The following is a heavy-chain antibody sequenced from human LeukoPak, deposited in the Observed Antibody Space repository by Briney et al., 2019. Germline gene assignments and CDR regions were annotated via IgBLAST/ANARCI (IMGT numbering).Heavy chain of an antibody. Sequence: GRSLRLSCAASGFTFSSYAMHWVRQAPGKGLEWVAVISYDGSNKYYADSVKGRFTISRDNSKNTLYLQMNSLRAEDTAVYYCAKDSGYSSSWYPYWFDPWGQGTLVTVSS. J-gene: IGHJ5*02. CDR2: ISYDGSNK. V-gene: IGHV3-30-3*01. CDR1: GFTFSSYA. D-gene: IGHD6-13*01. CDR3: AKDSGYSSSWYPYWFDP.